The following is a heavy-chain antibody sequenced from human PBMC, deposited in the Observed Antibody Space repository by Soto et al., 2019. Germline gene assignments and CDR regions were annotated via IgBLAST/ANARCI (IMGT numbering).Heavy chain of an antibody. CDR1: GFTFPNYG. V-gene: IGHV3-23*01. Sequence: EVQLLESGGGLVQPGGSLRLSCDGSGFTFPNYGMTWVRQAPGQGLEWVSSVSGDGFTAYYADSVKGRFTISRDNSKNTVYVQMNSLRAEASAVYYCAKEASVPSFGEFWFFDLWGRGTPVTVSS. CDR3: AKEASVPSFGEFWFFDL. CDR2: VSGDGFTA. D-gene: IGHD3-10*01. J-gene: IGHJ2*01.